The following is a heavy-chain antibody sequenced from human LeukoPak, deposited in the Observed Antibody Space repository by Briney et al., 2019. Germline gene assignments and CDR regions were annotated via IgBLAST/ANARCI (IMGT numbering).Heavy chain of an antibody. D-gene: IGHD3-16*01. V-gene: IGHV1-69*05. CDR3: ARSVGGVMFDY. J-gene: IGHJ4*02. CDR1: GGTFSSYA. CDR2: IIPIFGTA. Sequence: VASVKVSCKASGGTFSSYAISWVRPAPGQGLEWMGGIIPIFGTANYAQKFQGRVTITTDESTSTAYMELSSLRSEDTAVYYCARSVGGVMFDYWGQGTLVTVSS.